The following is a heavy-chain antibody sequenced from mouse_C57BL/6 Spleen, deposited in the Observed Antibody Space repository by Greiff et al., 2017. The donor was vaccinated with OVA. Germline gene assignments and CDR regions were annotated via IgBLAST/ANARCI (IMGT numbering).Heavy chain of an antibody. CDR2: IDPETGGT. CDR3: TRRGTTVENFDY. D-gene: IGHD1-1*01. CDR1: GYTFTDYE. V-gene: IGHV1-15*01. Sequence: VKLQESGAELVRPGASVTLSCKASGYTFTDYEMHWVKQTPVHGLEWIGAIDPETGGTAYNQKFKGKAILTADKSSSTAYMELRSLTSEDSAVYYCTRRGTTVENFDYWGQGTTLTVSS. J-gene: IGHJ2*01.